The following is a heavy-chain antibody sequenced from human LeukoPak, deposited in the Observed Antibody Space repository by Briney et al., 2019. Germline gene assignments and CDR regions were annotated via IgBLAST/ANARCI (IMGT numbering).Heavy chain of an antibody. J-gene: IGHJ4*02. D-gene: IGHD3-22*01. Sequence: SETLSLTCTVSGGSISSSSYYWGWIRQPPGKGLEWIGEINHSGSTNYNPSLKSRVTISVDTSKNQFSLKLSSVTAADTAVYYCARQENDSSGPFDYWGQGTLVTVSS. CDR3: ARQENDSSGPFDY. CDR1: GGSISSSSYY. V-gene: IGHV4-39*01. CDR2: INHSGST.